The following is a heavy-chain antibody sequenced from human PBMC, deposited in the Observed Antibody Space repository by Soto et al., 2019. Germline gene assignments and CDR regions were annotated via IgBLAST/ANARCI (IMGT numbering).Heavy chain of an antibody. CDR2: ISGSGGST. CDR1: GFTFSSYA. V-gene: IGHV3-23*01. CDR3: AKRKREGTVTIRSYYYYYMDV. D-gene: IGHD4-17*01. Sequence: GGSLRLSCAASGFTFSSYAMSWVRQAPGKGLEWVSAISGSGGSTYYADSVKGRFTISRDNSKNTLYLQMNSLRAEDTAVYYCAKRKREGTVTIRSYYYYYMDVWGKGTTVTVSS. J-gene: IGHJ6*03.